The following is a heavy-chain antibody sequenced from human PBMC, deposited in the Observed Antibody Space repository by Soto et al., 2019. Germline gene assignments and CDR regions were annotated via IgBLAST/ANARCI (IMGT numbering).Heavy chain of an antibody. V-gene: IGHV4-59*01. CDR2: IYDSGIT. D-gene: IGHD3-22*01. Sequence: SETLSLTCNVSGRSINSYYWSWVRQPPGEGLEWIGYIYDSGITSYNPSLKSRVTMSADTSKNQFSLKLTSVTGADTAVYYCARTYDSNGYANEFDSWGQGSLVTVSS. CDR1: GRSINSYY. J-gene: IGHJ4*02. CDR3: ARTYDSNGYANEFDS.